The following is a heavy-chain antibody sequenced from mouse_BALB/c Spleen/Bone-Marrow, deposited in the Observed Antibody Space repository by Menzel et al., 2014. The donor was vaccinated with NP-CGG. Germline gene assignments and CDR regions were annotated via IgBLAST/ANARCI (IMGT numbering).Heavy chain of an antibody. CDR2: IHPNSGNT. CDR1: GYTFTSTW. Sequence: VQLQQSGSVLVRPGDSVKLSCKASGYTFTSTWIHWAKQRPGQGLEWIGEIHPNSGNTEYNEKLKGKATLTADTSSSTAYVDLSSLTSEDSAVYYCTRDGVGGAMDYWGQGTSVTVSS. V-gene: IGHV1S130*01. D-gene: IGHD2-3*01. J-gene: IGHJ4*01. CDR3: TRDGVGGAMDY.